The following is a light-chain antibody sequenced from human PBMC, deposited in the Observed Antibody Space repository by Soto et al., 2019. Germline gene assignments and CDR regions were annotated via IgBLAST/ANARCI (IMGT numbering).Light chain of an antibody. CDR3: MQGTHWTIT. CDR1: QSLVHSDGIAY. V-gene: IGKV2-30*02. CDR2: KVS. Sequence: VVMTQSALSVPVTLGQPASISCRSNQSLVHSDGIAYFSWFQQRPGRSPRRXXYKVSNRDSGVPARFSVSGSGTDFALKISGVEAEDVGVYDGMQGTHWTITFCQGTRLEIK. J-gene: IGKJ5*01.